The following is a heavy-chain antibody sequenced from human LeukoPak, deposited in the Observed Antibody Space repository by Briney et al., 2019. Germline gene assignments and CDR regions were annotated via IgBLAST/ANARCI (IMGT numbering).Heavy chain of an antibody. V-gene: IGHV3-64D*09. CDR2: ISSNGDST. Sequence: GGFLRLSCSASGFTFSNYTMHWVRQAPGKGLEYVSAISSNGDSTYYADSVKGRFTISRDNSKNTLYLQMSSLRAEDTAVYYCRGSSRTDWGQGTLVTVSS. CDR3: RGSSRTD. D-gene: IGHD6-13*01. CDR1: GFTFSNYT. J-gene: IGHJ4*02.